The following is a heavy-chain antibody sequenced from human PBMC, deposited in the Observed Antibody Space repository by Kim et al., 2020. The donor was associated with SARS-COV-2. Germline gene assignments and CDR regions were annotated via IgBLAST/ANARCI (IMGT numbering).Heavy chain of an antibody. CDR2: ISGSGGST. D-gene: IGHD3-22*01. V-gene: IGHV3-23*01. CDR1: GFTFSSYA. Sequence: GGSLRLSCAASGFTFSSYAMSWVRQAPGKGLEWVSAISGSGGSTYYADSVKGRFTISRDNSKNTLYLQMNSLRAEDTAVYYCAKVLLEANYYDSSGYYYFDYWGQGTLVTVSS. J-gene: IGHJ4*02. CDR3: AKVLLEANYYDSSGYYYFDY.